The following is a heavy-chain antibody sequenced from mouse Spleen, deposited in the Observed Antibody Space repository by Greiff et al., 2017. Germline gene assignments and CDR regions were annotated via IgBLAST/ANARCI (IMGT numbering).Heavy chain of an antibody. CDR2: INPNNGGT. D-gene: IGHD1-1*02. Sequence: VQLQQSGPELVKPGASVKIPCKASGYTFTDYNMDWVKQSHGKSLEWIGDINPNNGGTIYNQKFKGKATLTVDKSSSTAYMELRSLTSEDTAVYYCARKLWGYYAMDYWGQGTSVTVSS. CDR3: ARKLWGYYAMDY. CDR1: GYTFTDYN. V-gene: IGHV1-18*01. J-gene: IGHJ4*01.